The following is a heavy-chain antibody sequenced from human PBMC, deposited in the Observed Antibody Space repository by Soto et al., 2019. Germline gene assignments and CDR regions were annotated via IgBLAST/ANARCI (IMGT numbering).Heavy chain of an antibody. CDR1: GYTFTSYG. D-gene: IGHD3-3*01. Sequence: ASVKVSCKASGYTFTSYGISWVRQAPGQGLEWMGWISAYDGNTNYAQKLQGRVTMTTDTSTSTAYMELRSLRSDDTAVYYCARDLKDCDFWSGPGTNWFDPWGQGTLVTVSS. V-gene: IGHV1-18*01. J-gene: IGHJ5*02. CDR3: ARDLKDCDFWSGPGTNWFDP. CDR2: ISAYDGNT.